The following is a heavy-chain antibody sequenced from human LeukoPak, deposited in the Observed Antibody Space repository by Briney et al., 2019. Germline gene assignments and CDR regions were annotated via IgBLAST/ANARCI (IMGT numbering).Heavy chain of an antibody. Sequence: PGGSLRLSCAASGFTFSDYYMSWIRQAPGKGLEWVSYISSSGSTIYYADSVKGRFTISRDNSKNTLYLQMNSLRAEDTAVYYCATRVSTSRSFDYWGQGTLVTVSS. V-gene: IGHV3-11*01. CDR1: GFTFSDYY. CDR2: ISSSGSTI. CDR3: ATRVSTSRSFDY. J-gene: IGHJ4*02.